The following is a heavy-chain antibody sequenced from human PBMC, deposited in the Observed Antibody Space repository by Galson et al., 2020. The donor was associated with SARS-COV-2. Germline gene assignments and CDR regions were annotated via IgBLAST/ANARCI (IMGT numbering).Heavy chain of an antibody. CDR3: ARDSYSSSLLVSYYYGMDV. D-gene: IGHD6-13*01. CDR1: GYTFTSYA. CDR2: INAGNGNT. Sequence: ASVKVSCKASGYTFTSYAMHWVRQAPGQRLEWMGWINAGNGNTKYSQKFQGRVTITRDTSASTAYMELSSLRSEDTAVYYCARDSYSSSLLVSYYYGMDVWGQGTTVTVSS. J-gene: IGHJ6*02. V-gene: IGHV1-3*01.